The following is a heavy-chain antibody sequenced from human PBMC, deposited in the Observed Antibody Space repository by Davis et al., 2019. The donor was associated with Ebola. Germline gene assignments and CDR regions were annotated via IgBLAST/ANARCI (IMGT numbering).Heavy chain of an antibody. CDR2: IRSKANSYAT. Sequence: GESLMTPCAASWFTFSGYAIHWVRQASVTWLEWVGRIRSKANSYATAYAASVKGRFTISRDDSKNTAYLQMNSLKTEDTAVYYCTATLYSSGRQGLDYWGQGTLVTVSS. CDR3: TATLYSSGRQGLDY. J-gene: IGHJ4*02. CDR1: WFTFSGYA. D-gene: IGHD6-19*01. V-gene: IGHV3-73*01.